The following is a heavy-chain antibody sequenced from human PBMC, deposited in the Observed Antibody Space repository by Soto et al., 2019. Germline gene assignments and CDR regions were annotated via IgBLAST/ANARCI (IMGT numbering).Heavy chain of an antibody. V-gene: IGHV3-72*01. CDR1: GFTFSDHY. J-gene: IGHJ4*02. Sequence: GGSLRLSCAASGFTFSDHYTEWVRQAPGKGLEWVGRIRNKANSYSTEYVASVKGRFTISRDDSMNSLYLQMNSLKTEDTAVFYCARYSGSYSRGLDYWGQGTPVTVSS. CDR2: IRNKANSYST. CDR3: ARYSGSYSRGLDY. D-gene: IGHD1-26*01.